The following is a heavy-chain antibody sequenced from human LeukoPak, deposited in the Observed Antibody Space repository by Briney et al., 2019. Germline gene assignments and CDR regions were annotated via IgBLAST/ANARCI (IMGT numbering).Heavy chain of an antibody. Sequence: SETLSLTCTVSGDSHSSHFWSWIRQPPGKGLEWIGYIYGSGSTNYDPSLKSRVTISEDTSKNHFSLKLTSVTAADTAVYYCARNVGWYSHDSWGQGTLVTVSS. D-gene: IGHD6-19*01. CDR1: GDSHSSHF. CDR3: ARNVGWYSHDS. CDR2: IYGSGST. V-gene: IGHV4-59*08. J-gene: IGHJ4*02.